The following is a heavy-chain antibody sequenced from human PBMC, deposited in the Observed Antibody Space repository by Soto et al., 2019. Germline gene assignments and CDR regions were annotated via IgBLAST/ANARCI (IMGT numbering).Heavy chain of an antibody. CDR2: ISSSSTTI. V-gene: IGHV3-48*01. Sequence: GGSLRLSCAASGFTFSSFGMNWVRQAPGKGLEWLSYISSSSTTINYADSVRGRFTISRDNAKNSVYLQMNSLRAEDTAVYYCARDYCRTTSCRFDYWGQGTLVTVSS. CDR1: GFTFSSFG. J-gene: IGHJ4*02. CDR3: ARDYCRTTSCRFDY. D-gene: IGHD2-2*01.